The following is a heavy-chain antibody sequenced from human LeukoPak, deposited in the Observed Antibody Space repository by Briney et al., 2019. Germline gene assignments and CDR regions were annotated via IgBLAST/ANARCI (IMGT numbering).Heavy chain of an antibody. Sequence: GGSLRFSCAGSGFNFSNYAMTWVRQAPGKGLEWVTVISGSGGRAYYADSVKARFTISRDKSKDTVFLQMNSLRGDDTAVYYCAKGDYGDSSYYYYGMDVWGQGTMVTVSS. V-gene: IGHV3-23*01. CDR2: ISGSGGRA. CDR1: GFNFSNYA. J-gene: IGHJ6*02. D-gene: IGHD2-21*02. CDR3: AKGDYGDSSYYYYGMDV.